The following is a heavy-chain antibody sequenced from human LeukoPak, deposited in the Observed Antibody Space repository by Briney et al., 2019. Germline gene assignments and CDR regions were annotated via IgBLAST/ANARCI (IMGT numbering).Heavy chain of an antibody. Sequence: ASVKVSCKASGYTFTGYYMHWVRQAPGQGPERMGWINPNSGGTNYAQKFQGRVTMTRDTSISTAYMELSRLRSDDTAVYYCARGDVEAAAGDYWGQGTLVTVSS. CDR3: ARGDVEAAAGDY. CDR1: GYTFTGYY. D-gene: IGHD6-13*01. J-gene: IGHJ4*02. CDR2: INPNSGGT. V-gene: IGHV1-2*02.